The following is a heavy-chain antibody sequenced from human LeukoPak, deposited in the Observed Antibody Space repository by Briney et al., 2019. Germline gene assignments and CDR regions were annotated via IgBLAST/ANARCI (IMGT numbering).Heavy chain of an antibody. D-gene: IGHD3-3*01. V-gene: IGHV1-69*05. CDR2: ITPIFGTA. Sequence: ASVKVSCKASGGTFSSYAIRWVRQAPGQGLEWMGRITPIFGTANYAQKFQGRVTITTDESTSTAYMELSSLRSEDTAVYYCARDTYDFWSGYLGWFDPWGQGTLVTVSS. CDR1: GGTFSSYA. J-gene: IGHJ5*02. CDR3: ARDTYDFWSGYLGWFDP.